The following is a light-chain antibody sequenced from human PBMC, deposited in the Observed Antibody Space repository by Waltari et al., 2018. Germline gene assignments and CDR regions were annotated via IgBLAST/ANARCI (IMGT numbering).Light chain of an antibody. V-gene: IGKV1-39*01. CDR1: QMIDNY. J-gene: IGKJ1*01. CDR2: AAS. Sequence: DIQMTQSPPSLSASVGDRVTITCRASQMIDNYLNWYQHKPGKAPNLLIFAASSLQNGAPSRFSGTGSGTDFTLTINGLQPGDFATYFCQQSYTTPWTFGQGTKVEVK. CDR3: QQSYTTPWT.